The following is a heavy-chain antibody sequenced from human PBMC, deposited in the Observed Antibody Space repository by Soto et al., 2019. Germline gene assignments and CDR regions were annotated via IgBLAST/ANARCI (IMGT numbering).Heavy chain of an antibody. J-gene: IGHJ5*02. CDR1: GFTFSSYA. D-gene: IGHD6-19*01. CDR3: AKQWRFNPIPRYPFDP. CDR2: ISGSGGST. V-gene: IGHV3-23*01. Sequence: GGSLRLSCAASGFTFSSYAMSWVRQAPGKGLEWVSAISGSGGSTYYADSVKGRFTISRDNSKNTLYLQMNSLRAEDTAVYYCAKQWRFNPIPRYPFDPWGQGTLVTVSS.